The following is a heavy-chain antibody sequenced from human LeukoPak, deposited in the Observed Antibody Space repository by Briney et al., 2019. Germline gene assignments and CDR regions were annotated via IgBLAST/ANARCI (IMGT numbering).Heavy chain of an antibody. CDR3: ARVEADYYYYMDV. V-gene: IGHV4-38-2*02. J-gene: IGHJ6*03. CDR1: NYSISSGYY. Sequence: KSSETLSLTYTVSNYSISSGYYWVWIRQPPGKALDWIGSIDHSGSTYYNPSLKSRVTISVDTSKNQFSLKLSSVTAADTAVYYCARVEADYYYYMDVWGKGTTVTVSS. CDR2: IDHSGST.